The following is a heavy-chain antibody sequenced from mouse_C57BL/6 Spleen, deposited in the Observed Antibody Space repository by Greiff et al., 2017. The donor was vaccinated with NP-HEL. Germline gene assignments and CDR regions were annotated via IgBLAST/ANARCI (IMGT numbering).Heavy chain of an antibody. CDR1: GFNIKDYY. V-gene: IGHV14-1*01. Sequence: EVQLQQSGAELVRPGASVKLSCTASGFNIKDYYMHWVKQRPEQGLEWIGRIDPEDGDTEYAPKFQGKATMTADTSTNTAYLQLSSLTSEDTAIYYCTTPNDVSSYDYYFDYWGQGTTLTVSS. J-gene: IGHJ2*01. CDR3: TTPNDVSSYDYYFDY. CDR2: IDPEDGDT. D-gene: IGHD1-1*01.